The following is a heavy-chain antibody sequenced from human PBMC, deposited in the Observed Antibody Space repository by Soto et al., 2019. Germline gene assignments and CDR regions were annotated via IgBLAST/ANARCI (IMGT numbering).Heavy chain of an antibody. CDR3: AKTESVGFAADAFDI. D-gene: IGHD3-10*01. CDR1: GFTFSSYG. J-gene: IGHJ3*02. Sequence: QVQLVESGGGVVQPGRSLRLSCAASGFTFSSYGMHWVRQAPGKGLEWVAVISYDGSNKYYADCVKGRFTISRDNSKNTLYLQMNSLRAEDTAVYYCAKTESVGFAADAFDIWGQGTMVTVSS. CDR2: ISYDGSNK. V-gene: IGHV3-30*18.